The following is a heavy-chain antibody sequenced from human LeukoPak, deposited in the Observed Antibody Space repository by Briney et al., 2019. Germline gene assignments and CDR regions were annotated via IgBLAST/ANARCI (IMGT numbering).Heavy chain of an antibody. J-gene: IGHJ4*02. D-gene: IGHD3-9*01. V-gene: IGHV4-30-4*01. CDR1: GGSISSGDYY. CDR2: IYYTGST. Sequence: SQTLPLTCTVSGGSISSGDYYWSWIRQPPGKGLEWIGYIYYTGSTYYNPSLKTRVTMSVDTSKNQFSLKLSSVTAADTAVYYCARPSDGGYFDWLLWGQGTLVTVSS. CDR3: ARPSDGGYFDWLL.